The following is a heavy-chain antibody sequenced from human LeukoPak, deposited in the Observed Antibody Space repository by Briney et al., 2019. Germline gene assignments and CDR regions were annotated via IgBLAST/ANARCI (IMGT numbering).Heavy chain of an antibody. Sequence: SQTLSLTCAISGDSVSSNSAAWNWIRQSPSRGLEWLGRTYYRSKWYNDYAVSVKSRITINPDTSKNQFSLQLNSVTPEDTTVYYCARAREPLSDYDGLYSSAWPFDYWGQGTLVTVSS. CDR3: ARAREPLSDYDGLYSSAWPFDY. J-gene: IGHJ4*02. CDR2: TYYRSKWYN. CDR1: GDSVSSNSAA. D-gene: IGHD6-19*01. V-gene: IGHV6-1*01.